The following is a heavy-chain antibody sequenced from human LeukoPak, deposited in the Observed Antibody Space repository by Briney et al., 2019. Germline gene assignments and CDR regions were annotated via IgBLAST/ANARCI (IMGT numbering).Heavy chain of an antibody. CDR3: ARRGKLEPTALAS. CDR2: INPDGSTK. Sequence: GGSLRLSCVASGFAFSNYWMYWVRQGPGKGLVWLSRINPDGSTKTYADSVKGRSTISRDNANRMLSLHINSLRVEDSAIYYWARRGKLEPTALASWGQGSLVVVSS. V-gene: IGHV3-74*01. CDR1: GFAFSNYW. J-gene: IGHJ5*02. D-gene: IGHD2-21*02.